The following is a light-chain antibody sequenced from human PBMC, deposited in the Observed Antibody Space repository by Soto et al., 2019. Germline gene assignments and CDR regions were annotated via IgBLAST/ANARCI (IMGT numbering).Light chain of an antibody. Sequence: QSVLTQPASVSGSPGQSITISCTGTSSDVGGYNYVSWYQQHPGKAPKLMIYEVSQRPSGVPDRFSGSKSANSASLTISGLQAEDEADYYCCSYAGPYVLFGGGTKVTVL. CDR2: EVS. J-gene: IGLJ2*01. CDR1: SSDVGGYNY. V-gene: IGLV2-8*01. CDR3: CSYAGPYVL.